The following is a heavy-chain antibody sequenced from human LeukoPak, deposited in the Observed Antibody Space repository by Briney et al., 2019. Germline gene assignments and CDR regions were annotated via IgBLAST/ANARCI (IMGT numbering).Heavy chain of an antibody. Sequence: SETLSLTCTVSGGSFSSNRFYWGWLRQPPGKGLEWIGSMYYSGGTYYNPSLKSRVTISADTYKNQFSLKLSSVTAADTAVYYCARDPDYYDDSGYTWGQGTLVTVSS. CDR2: MYYSGGT. V-gene: IGHV4-39*07. D-gene: IGHD3-22*01. J-gene: IGHJ5*02. CDR1: GGSFSSNRFY. CDR3: ARDPDYYDDSGYT.